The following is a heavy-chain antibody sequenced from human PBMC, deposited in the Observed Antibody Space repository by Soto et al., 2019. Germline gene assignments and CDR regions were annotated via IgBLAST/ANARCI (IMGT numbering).Heavy chain of an antibody. CDR3: ARIELVWFGAEDY. V-gene: IGHV3-48*02. CDR1: GFTFSSYS. Sequence: GGSLRLSCASSGFTFSSYSMNWVRQAPGKGLEWVSYISSSSSTIYYADSVKGRFTISRDNAKNSLYLQMNSLRDEDTAVYYCARIELVWFGAEDYWGQGTLVTVSS. CDR2: ISSSSSTI. D-gene: IGHD3-10*01. J-gene: IGHJ4*02.